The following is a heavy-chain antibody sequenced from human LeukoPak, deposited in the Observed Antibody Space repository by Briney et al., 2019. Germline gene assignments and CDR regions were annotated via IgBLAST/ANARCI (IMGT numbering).Heavy chain of an antibody. CDR1: GFTFSNYW. V-gene: IGHV3-7*05. Sequence: PGGSLRLSCAASGFTFSNYWMSWVRQAPGKGLEWVANIKQDGSEKYYVDSVKGRFTISRDNAKNSLSLQMNSLRAEDTAVYYCARDRPDYYYDSGSYYNTYWGQGTLVTAPS. CDR2: IKQDGSEK. D-gene: IGHD3-10*01. CDR3: ARDRPDYYYDSGSYYNTY. J-gene: IGHJ4*02.